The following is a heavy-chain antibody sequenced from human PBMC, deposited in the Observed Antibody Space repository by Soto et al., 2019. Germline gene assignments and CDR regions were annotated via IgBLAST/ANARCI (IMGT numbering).Heavy chain of an antibody. D-gene: IGHD1-26*01. CDR2: IFHSGST. CDR3: ARVYSGSYSDY. Sequence: QVQLQESGPGLVKPSGTLSLTCAVSGGSIRSNNWWSWVRQPPGKGLEWIGEIFHSGSTNYNPSLKARVTLSVDKSKTQFSLKLSSVTAADTAVYYCARVYSGSYSDYWGQGTLVTVSS. V-gene: IGHV4-4*02. J-gene: IGHJ4*02. CDR1: GGSIRSNNW.